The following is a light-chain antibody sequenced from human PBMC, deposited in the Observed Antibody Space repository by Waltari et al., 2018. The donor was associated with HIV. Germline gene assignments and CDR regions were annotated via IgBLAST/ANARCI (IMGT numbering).Light chain of an antibody. V-gene: IGKV3-11*01. Sequence: EIVLTQSPLNLSWSPGERATISCRASQGISDFLGWYQQTPGKAPRLVTYDGSFRAPGTPARFLGNASGTDFTLTIIRLEPEDFAVYYCQQRSQWPLTFGQGTRLDI. J-gene: IGKJ2*01. CDR1: QGISDF. CDR2: DGS. CDR3: QQRSQWPLT.